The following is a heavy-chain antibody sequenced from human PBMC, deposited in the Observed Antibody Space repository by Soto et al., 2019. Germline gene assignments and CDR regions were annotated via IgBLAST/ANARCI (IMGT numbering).Heavy chain of an antibody. D-gene: IGHD2-2*01. V-gene: IGHV1-2*02. CDR3: ARDLFQRYCSSTSCACDYYYGMDV. Sequence: ASVKVSCKASGYTFTGYYMHWVRQAPGQGLEWMGWINPNSGGTNYAQKFQGRVTMTRDTSISTAYMELSRLRSDDTAVYYCARDLFQRYCSSTSCACDYYYGMDVWGQGTTVTVSS. J-gene: IGHJ6*02. CDR2: INPNSGGT. CDR1: GYTFTGYY.